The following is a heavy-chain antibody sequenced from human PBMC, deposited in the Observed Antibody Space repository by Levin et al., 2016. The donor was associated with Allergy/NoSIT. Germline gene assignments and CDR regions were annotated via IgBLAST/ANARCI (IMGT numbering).Heavy chain of an antibody. D-gene: IGHD6-13*01. CDR2: VYYSGST. CDR1: GGSISSSNYY. CDR3: ARLGARVAAGTHVDS. Sequence: SETLSLTCTVSGGSISSSNYYWGWIRQPPGKGLEWIGSVYYSGSTYYNPSLKSRVTTSEDTSKNQFSLKLSSVTAADTAVYYCARLGARVAAGTHVDSWGQGALVTVSS. J-gene: IGHJ5*01. V-gene: IGHV4-39*01.